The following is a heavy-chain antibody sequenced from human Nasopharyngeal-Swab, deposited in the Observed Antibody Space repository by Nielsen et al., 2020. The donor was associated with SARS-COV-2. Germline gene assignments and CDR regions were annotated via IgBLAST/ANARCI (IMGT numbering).Heavy chain of an antibody. Sequence: GESLKISCAASGFTFSSYWMSWVRQAPGKGLEWVANIKQDGSEKYYVDSVKGRFTISRDNAKNSLYLQMNSLRAEDTAVYYCAKDRSSGYPVDYWGQGTLVTVSS. CDR1: GFTFSSYW. CDR3: AKDRSSGYPVDY. D-gene: IGHD3-22*01. V-gene: IGHV3-7*03. CDR2: IKQDGSEK. J-gene: IGHJ4*02.